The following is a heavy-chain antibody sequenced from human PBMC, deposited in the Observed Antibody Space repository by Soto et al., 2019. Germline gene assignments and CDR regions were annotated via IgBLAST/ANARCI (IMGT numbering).Heavy chain of an antibody. D-gene: IGHD1-7*01. Sequence: GASVKVSCKASGYTFTSYAMHWVRQAPGQRLEWMGWINAGNGNTKYSQKFQGRVTITRDTSASTAYMELSSLRSEDTAVYYCASGGHVSRTGTTMVLRYYYYGMDVWGQGTTVTVSS. CDR2: INAGNGNT. J-gene: IGHJ6*02. CDR3: ASGGHVSRTGTTMVLRYYYYGMDV. V-gene: IGHV1-3*01. CDR1: GYTFTSYA.